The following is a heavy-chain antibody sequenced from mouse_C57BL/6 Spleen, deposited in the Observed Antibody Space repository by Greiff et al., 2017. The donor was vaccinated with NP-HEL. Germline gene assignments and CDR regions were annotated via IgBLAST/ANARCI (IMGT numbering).Heavy chain of an antibody. CDR1: GFSLTSYG. Sequence: QVQLQQSGPGLVQPSQSLSITCTVSGFSLTSYGVHWVRQSPGKGLEWLGVIWRGGSTDYNAAFMSRLSITNDNSKSQVFFKMNSLQADDTAIYYCAKRESYGSSNSFAYWGQGTLVTVSA. V-gene: IGHV2-5*01. CDR3: AKRESYGSSNSFAY. J-gene: IGHJ3*01. D-gene: IGHD1-1*01. CDR2: IWRGGST.